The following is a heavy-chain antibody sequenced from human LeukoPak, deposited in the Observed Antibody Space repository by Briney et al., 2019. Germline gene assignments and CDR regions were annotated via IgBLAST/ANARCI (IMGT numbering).Heavy chain of an antibody. V-gene: IGHV3-7*01. J-gene: IGHJ5*02. CDR1: GFTFSSYW. D-gene: IGHD6-13*01. CDR3: ARDRSHQRRFHSSREENWFDP. Sequence: GGSLRLSCAASGFTFSSYWMSWVRQAPGKGLEWVANIKQDGSEKYYVDSVKGRLTISRDNAKNSLYLQMNSLRAEDTAVYYCARDRSHQRRFHSSREENWFDPWGQGTLVTVSS. CDR2: IKQDGSEK.